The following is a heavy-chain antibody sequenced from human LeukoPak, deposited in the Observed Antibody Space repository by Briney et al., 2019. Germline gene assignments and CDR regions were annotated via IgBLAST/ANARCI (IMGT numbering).Heavy chain of an antibody. J-gene: IGHJ4*02. V-gene: IGHV1-2*02. Sequence: GASVKVSCKASGYSFTSYYMHWVRQAPGQGLEWMGWTNPNSGGTNYAQKFQGRVTMTRDTSISTAYMELSRLRSDDTAVYYCATAATLDYWGQGTLVTVSS. CDR3: ATAATLDY. CDR2: TNPNSGGT. CDR1: GYSFTSYY. D-gene: IGHD2-15*01.